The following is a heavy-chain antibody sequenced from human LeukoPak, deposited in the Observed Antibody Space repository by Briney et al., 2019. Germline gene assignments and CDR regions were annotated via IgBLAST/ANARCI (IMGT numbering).Heavy chain of an antibody. CDR1: GFTFDDYA. CDR2: ISRNSGSI. CDR3: ACQLLGEAFDI. D-gene: IGHD2-2*01. Sequence: GRSLRLSCAASGFTFDDYAMHWVRHAPGKGLEWVSGISRNSGSIDYADSVKGRFTISRDNAKNSLYLQMNSLRAEDTALYYCACQLLGEAFDIWGQGTMVTVSS. V-gene: IGHV3-9*01. J-gene: IGHJ3*02.